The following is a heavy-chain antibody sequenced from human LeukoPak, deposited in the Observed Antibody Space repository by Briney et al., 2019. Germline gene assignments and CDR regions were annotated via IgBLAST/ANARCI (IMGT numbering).Heavy chain of an antibody. CDR1: GYTFTGYY. J-gene: IGHJ5*02. Sequence: ASVKVSCKASGYTFTGYYMHWVRQAPGQGLEWMGWINPNSGGTNYAQKFQGRVTMTRDTSISTAYMELSSLGSEDTAVYFCARGLNLKVATHTSGDLWGQGTLVTVSS. CDR2: INPNSGGT. D-gene: IGHD3-22*01. V-gene: IGHV1-2*02. CDR3: ARGLNLKVATHTSGDL.